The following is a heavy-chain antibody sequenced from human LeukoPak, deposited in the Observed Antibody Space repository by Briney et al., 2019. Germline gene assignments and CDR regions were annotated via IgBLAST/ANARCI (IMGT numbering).Heavy chain of an antibody. Sequence: PSETLSLTCTVYGGSFSDYCWSWIRQPPGKGLEWIREINHSGSTNYSPSLKSRVTISVDTSNNQFSLKLSSVTAADTAVYYCARGGRSYYDSSGYYYSWGQGILVTVSS. CDR2: INHSGST. CDR1: GGSFSDYC. J-gene: IGHJ4*02. D-gene: IGHD3-22*01. CDR3: ARGGRSYYDSSGYYYS. V-gene: IGHV4-34*01.